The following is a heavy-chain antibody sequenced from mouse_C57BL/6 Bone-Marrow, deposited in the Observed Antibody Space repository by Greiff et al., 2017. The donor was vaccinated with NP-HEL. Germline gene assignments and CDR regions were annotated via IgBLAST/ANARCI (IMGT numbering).Heavy chain of an antibody. CDR1: GFTFSDYG. CDR3: ASTIYYYGFDY. Sequence: EVQLVESGGGLVKPGGSLKLSCAASGFTFSDYGMHWVRQAPEKGLEWVAYISSGSSTIYYADTVKGRFTISRDNAKNTLCLQMTSLRSEDTAMYYCASTIYYYGFDYWGQGTTLTVSS. J-gene: IGHJ2*01. V-gene: IGHV5-17*01. CDR2: ISSGSSTI. D-gene: IGHD1-1*01.